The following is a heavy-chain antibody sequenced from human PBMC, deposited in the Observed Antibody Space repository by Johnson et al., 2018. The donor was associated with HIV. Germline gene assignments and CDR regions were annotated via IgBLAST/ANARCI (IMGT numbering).Heavy chain of an antibody. Sequence: VQLVESGGGLVKPGGSLRLSCAASGFTFSNAWMSWVRQAPGKGLEWVGRIKSKTDGGTTDYAAPVKGRFSTSRDDSKNTLYLQMNSLKTEDTAMYYCTTIYYDFWTGYLSDAFDIWGQGTMVTVSS. CDR3: TTIYYDFWTGYLSDAFDI. D-gene: IGHD3-3*01. V-gene: IGHV3-15*01. J-gene: IGHJ3*02. CDR2: IKSKTDGGTT. CDR1: GFTFSNAW.